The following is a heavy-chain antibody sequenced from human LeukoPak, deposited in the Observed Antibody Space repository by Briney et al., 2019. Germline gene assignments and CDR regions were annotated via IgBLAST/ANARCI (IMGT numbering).Heavy chain of an antibody. CDR2: ISRSGSTK. Sequence: GGSLRLSCAASGFTLSSYAMSWVRQGPGKGLEWVSSISRSGSTKYYADSVKGRFTISRDNAKNSLFLQMNSLRAEDTAVYYCARDPSSGWYLKGWFDPWGQGTLVTVSS. D-gene: IGHD6-19*01. J-gene: IGHJ5*02. CDR1: GFTLSSYA. V-gene: IGHV3-48*04. CDR3: ARDPSSGWYLKGWFDP.